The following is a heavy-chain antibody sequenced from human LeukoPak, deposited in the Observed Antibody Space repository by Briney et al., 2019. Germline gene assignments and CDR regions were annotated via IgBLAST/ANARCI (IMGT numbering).Heavy chain of an antibody. V-gene: IGHV4-39*01. J-gene: IGHJ4*02. CDR3: ARLVGSSWYHEVLFGRDY. CDR2: IHYRGNT. D-gene: IGHD6-13*01. CDR1: GGSISSSSYY. Sequence: PSETLSLTCTVSGGSISSSSYYWGWIRQPPGKGLEWIGTIHYRGNTYYNPSLKSRVAISVDTSKNQFSLKLTSMTAADTAMYYCARLVGSSWYHEVLFGRDYWGQGTLVTVSS.